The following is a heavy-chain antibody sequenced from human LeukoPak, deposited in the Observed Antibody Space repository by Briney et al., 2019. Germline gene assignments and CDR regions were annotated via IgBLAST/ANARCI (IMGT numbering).Heavy chain of an antibody. CDR1: GFTFSSYA. CDR3: AKVLIRQWFFDY. J-gene: IGHJ4*02. V-gene: IGHV3-23*01. CDR2: ISGSGGST. Sequence: GGSLRLSCAASGFTFSSYAMSWVRQAPGKGLEWVSAISGSGGSTYYADSVKGRFTISRDNSKNTLYLQMNSLRAEGTAVYYCAKVLIRQWFFDYWGQGTLVTVSS. D-gene: IGHD3-22*01.